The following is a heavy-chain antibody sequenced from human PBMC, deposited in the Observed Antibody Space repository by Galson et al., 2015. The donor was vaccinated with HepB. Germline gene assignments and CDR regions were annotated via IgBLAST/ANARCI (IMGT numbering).Heavy chain of an antibody. CDR1: GYSISSGYY. D-gene: IGHD3-16*01. CDR2: IYHSGST. Sequence: LSLTCAVSGYSISSGYYWGWIRQPPGKGLEWIGNIYHSGSTYYNPSLKSRVTISVDTSKNQFSLKLSSVTAADTAVYYCARGREDRGGDYWGQGTLVTVSS. CDR3: ARGREDRGGDY. V-gene: IGHV4-38-2*01. J-gene: IGHJ4*02.